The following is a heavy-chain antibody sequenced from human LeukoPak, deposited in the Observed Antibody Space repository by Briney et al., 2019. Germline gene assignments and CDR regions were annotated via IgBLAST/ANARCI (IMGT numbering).Heavy chain of an antibody. D-gene: IGHD3-10*01. CDR1: GFTFSNSA. J-gene: IGHJ4*02. Sequence: GGSLRLSCAASGFTFSNSAMTWIRQLPGKGLEWVSAVTNNGATAYYADSLKGRFTISRDNVKNMLFLQMNSLRAEDTAVYYCAKGHFGHDYWGQGTLVTVSS. CDR2: VTNNGATA. V-gene: IGHV3-23*01. CDR3: AKGHFGHDY.